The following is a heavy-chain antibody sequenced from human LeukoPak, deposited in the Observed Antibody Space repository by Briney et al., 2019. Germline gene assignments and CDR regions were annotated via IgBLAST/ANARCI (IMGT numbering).Heavy chain of an antibody. J-gene: IGHJ4*02. CDR1: GYTFTVHF. CDR3: ARGGVPGQQLDY. V-gene: IGHV1-2*02. Sequence: ASVKVSCKTSGYTFTVHFMYWVRQAPGQGLEWMGWINPNTGGTNYAQKFQGRVTMTMDTSYSTAYRGLTRLTSDDTAVYYCARGGVPGQQLDYWGPGTLVTVSS. D-gene: IGHD6-13*01. CDR2: INPNTGGT.